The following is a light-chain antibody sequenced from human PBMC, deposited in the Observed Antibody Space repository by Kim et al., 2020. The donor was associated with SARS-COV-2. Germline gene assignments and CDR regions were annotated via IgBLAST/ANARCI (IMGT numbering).Light chain of an antibody. V-gene: IGKV3-20*01. J-gene: IGKJ1*01. CDR3: QQYGRSRT. CDR2: GAS. CDR1: QRVRSNY. Sequence: LSPGEGATRSCRASQRVRSNYLAWYQQKPGQAPRLLIYGASSRATGIPDRFRGSGSETDFTLTISRLEPEDFAVYFCQQYGRSRTFGQGTKVDIK.